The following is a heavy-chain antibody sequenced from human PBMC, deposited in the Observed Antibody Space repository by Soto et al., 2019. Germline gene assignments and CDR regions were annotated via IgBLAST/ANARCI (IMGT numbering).Heavy chain of an antibody. D-gene: IGHD6-13*01. CDR3: ARDLAAADY. V-gene: IGHV1-46*01. CDR2: INPNGGST. Sequence: QVHLVQSGAEVKKPGASVTVSCKASGYIFINYYIHWVRQAPGQGLEWIGIINPNGGSTTYAQKFGCRVTMARDTSTSTVYMDLSSLRSDDTAVYYCARDLAAADYWGQGNLVTVAA. CDR1: GYIFINYY. J-gene: IGHJ4*02.